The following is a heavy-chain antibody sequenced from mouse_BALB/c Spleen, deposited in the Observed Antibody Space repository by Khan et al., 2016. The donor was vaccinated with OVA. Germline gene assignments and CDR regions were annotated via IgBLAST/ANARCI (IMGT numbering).Heavy chain of an antibody. CDR3: ARGNYYGSSSWFDY. J-gene: IGHJ3*01. V-gene: IGHV1-9*01. CDR1: GYTFSSYW. CDR2: ILPGSGRN. D-gene: IGHD1-1*01. Sequence: QVQLQQSGAELMKPGASVKISCKATGYTFSSYWIEWVKQRPGHGLEWIGEILPGSGRNNYNEKFKGKATFTVDTSSNTAYMQLSSLTSEDSAVYYCARGNYYGSSSWFDYWGQGTLVTVSA.